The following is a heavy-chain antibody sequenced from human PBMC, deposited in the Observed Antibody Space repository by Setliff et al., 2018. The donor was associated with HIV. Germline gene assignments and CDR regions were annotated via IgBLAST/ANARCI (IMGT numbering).Heavy chain of an antibody. J-gene: IGHJ4*02. CDR3: ARASRGGDGVRSVPLWPTKGLTDY. V-gene: IGHV3-7*01. CDR1: GFTFSSYW. Sequence: PGGSLRLSCAAPGFTFSSYWMSGVRQAPGKGLEWVANIKQDGREKYQVDSVKGRFTIARENAKNSRYLQMTSLRAEDTTVYYCARASRGGDGVRSVPLWPTKGLTDYWGQGTLVTVSS. D-gene: IGHD2-15*01. CDR2: IKQDGREK.